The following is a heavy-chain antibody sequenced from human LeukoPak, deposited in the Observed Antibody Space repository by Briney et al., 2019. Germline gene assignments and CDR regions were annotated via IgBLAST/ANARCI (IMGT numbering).Heavy chain of an antibody. D-gene: IGHD2/OR15-2a*01. Sequence: GGSLRLSRAASGFSFSDYAMHWFRQALGKGLEWVAVIAYGGTYTHHADSLKGRFTISRDNSRDTLYLQINSLRPEDTALYYCARNKAITAFFGMDVWGQGTTIIVSS. J-gene: IGHJ6*02. CDR3: ARNKAITAFFGMDV. CDR1: GFSFSDYA. CDR2: IAYGGTYT. V-gene: IGHV3-30*03.